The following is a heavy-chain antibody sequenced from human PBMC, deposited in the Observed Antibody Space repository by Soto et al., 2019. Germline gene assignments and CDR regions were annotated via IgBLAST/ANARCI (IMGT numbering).Heavy chain of an antibody. CDR2: ISSGSSTI. CDR3: AKGGRQWLVTSDFNY. Sequence: GGSLRLSCAASGFTFSSYSMNWVRQAPGKGLEWVSYISSGSSTIYYADSVKGRFTISRDSSKNTVSLEMTSLRAEDTAVYYCAKGGRQWLVTSDFNYWGQGALVTVSS. V-gene: IGHV3-48*01. D-gene: IGHD6-19*01. CDR1: GFTFSSYS. J-gene: IGHJ4*02.